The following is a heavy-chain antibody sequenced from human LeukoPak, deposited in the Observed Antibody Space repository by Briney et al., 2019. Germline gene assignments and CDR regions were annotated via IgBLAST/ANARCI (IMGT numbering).Heavy chain of an antibody. CDR2: IYTGGST. J-gene: IGHJ4*02. Sequence: PSETLSLTCTVSGGSISSYYWSWIRQPAGKGLEWIGRIYTGGSTNYNPSLKSRVTMSLETSNNQSSLKLGSVADEDPDVYYCARVLGDDYGSGSLWAPFDYWGQRTLVSVSS. V-gene: IGHV4-4*07. D-gene: IGHD3-10*01. CDR3: ARVLGDDYGSGSLWAPFDY. CDR1: GGSISSYY.